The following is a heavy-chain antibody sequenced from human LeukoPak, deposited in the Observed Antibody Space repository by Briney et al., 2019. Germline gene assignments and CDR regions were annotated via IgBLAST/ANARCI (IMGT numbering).Heavy chain of an antibody. V-gene: IGHV3-21*01. CDR2: ISSSSSYI. J-gene: IGHJ5*02. D-gene: IGHD3-9*01. CDR1: GFTFSSYS. CDR3: ASLNYDILTGEGVGFDP. Sequence: PGGSLRLSCAASGFTFSSYSMNWVRQAPGKGLEWVSSISSSSSYIYYADSVKGRFTISRDNAKNSLYLQMNSLRAEDTAVYYCASLNYDILTGEGVGFDPWGQGTLVTVSS.